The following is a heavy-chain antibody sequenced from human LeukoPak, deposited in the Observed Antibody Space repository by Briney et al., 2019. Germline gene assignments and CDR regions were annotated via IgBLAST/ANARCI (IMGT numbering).Heavy chain of an antibody. CDR1: GFTFSSYA. Sequence: GGSLRLSCAASGFTFSSYAMSWVRQAPGKGLEWVSAISGSGGSTYYADSAKGRFTISRDNSKNTLYLQMNSLRAEDTAVYYCAKDWRDIVVVPAATDYWGQGTLVTVSS. J-gene: IGHJ4*02. D-gene: IGHD2-2*01. CDR3: AKDWRDIVVVPAATDY. V-gene: IGHV3-23*01. CDR2: ISGSGGST.